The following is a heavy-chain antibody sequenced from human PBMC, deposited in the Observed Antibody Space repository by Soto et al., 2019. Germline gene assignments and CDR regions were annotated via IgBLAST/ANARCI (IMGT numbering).Heavy chain of an antibody. V-gene: IGHV3-53*01. CDR1: GFTFSSYA. D-gene: IGHD3-10*01. CDR2: IYSGGST. Sequence: GGSLRLSCAASGFTFSSYAMTWVRQAPGKGLEWVSVIYSGGSTYYADSVKGRFTISRDNSKNTLYLQMNSLRAEDTAVYYCARDSPLLWFGELTYGMDVWGQGTTVTVSS. CDR3: ARDSPLLWFGELTYGMDV. J-gene: IGHJ6*02.